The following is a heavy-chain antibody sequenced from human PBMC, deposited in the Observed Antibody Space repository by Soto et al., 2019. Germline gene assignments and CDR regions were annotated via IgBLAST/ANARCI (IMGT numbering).Heavy chain of an antibody. CDR2: IYTTGST. D-gene: IGHD1-1*01. V-gene: IGHV4-4*07. CDR3: ARSRGSAGTTYYFDY. Sequence: KPSETLSLTCTVSGGSINSYYWAWVRQPAGKGLEWIGHIYTTGSTNYNPSLKSRVTMSVDTSKNQFSLSLSSVTAADTAVYYCARSRGSAGTTYYFDYWGQGTLVTVSS. CDR1: GGSINSYY. J-gene: IGHJ4*02.